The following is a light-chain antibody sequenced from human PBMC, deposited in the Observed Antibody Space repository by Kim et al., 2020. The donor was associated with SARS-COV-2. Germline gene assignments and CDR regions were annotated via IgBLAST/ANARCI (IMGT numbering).Light chain of an antibody. J-gene: IGLJ3*02. Sequence: GSPGQTITISCTGTNIGASKYVSWYRQYPGEAPKLVIFDVSFRPSGVSDRFSGSKSDYMASLTISGLQTEDEGLYYCASYASRTWVFGGGTQLTVL. V-gene: IGLV2-14*03. CDR3: ASYASRTWV. CDR1: NIGASKY. CDR2: DVS.